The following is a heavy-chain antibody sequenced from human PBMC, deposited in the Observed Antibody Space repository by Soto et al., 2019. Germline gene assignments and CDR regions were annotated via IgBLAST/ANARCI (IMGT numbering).Heavy chain of an antibody. CDR3: ARHGYQLPDY. D-gene: IGHD6-25*01. V-gene: IGHV3-48*02. CDR1: GFIFSDYA. CDR2: TSVSGSAI. Sequence: EVQLLESGGGLVQPGGSMRLVCAASGFIFSDYAMNWVRQAPGKGLEWVSHTSVSGSAIYADFVKGRFTITRDNAKNSLYLQMNSLRDEDTAVYYCARHGYQLPDYWGQGILVTVSS. J-gene: IGHJ4*02.